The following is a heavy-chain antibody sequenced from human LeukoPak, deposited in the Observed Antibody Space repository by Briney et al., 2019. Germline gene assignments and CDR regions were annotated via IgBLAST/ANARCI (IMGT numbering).Heavy chain of an antibody. D-gene: IGHD1-26*01. V-gene: IGHV3-7*01. CDR2: IKQDGSEK. Sequence: GVLRLSWASPGFTFSSFWMSWVRPAPGEGLGWGANIKQDGSEKYYADSVKGRFTISRDNSKNTLYLQMNSLRAEDTAVYYCARDGVGATIENYFDYWGQGTLVTVSS. J-gene: IGHJ4*02. CDR3: ARDGVGATIENYFDY. CDR1: GFTFSSFW.